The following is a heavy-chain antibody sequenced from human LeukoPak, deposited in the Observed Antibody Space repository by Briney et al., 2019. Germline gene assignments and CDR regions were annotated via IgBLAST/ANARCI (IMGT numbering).Heavy chain of an antibody. CDR3: AGGPIVGAPQFAY. Sequence: SEALSLTCTVSGGSISSYYCSWIRQPAGKGLEWIGRIYTSGSTNYNPSLKSRVTMSIDTSKNQFSLKLSSVTAADTAVYYCAGGPIVGAPQFAYWGQGILVTVSS. CDR1: GGSISSYY. J-gene: IGHJ4*02. D-gene: IGHD1-26*01. CDR2: IYTSGST. V-gene: IGHV4-4*07.